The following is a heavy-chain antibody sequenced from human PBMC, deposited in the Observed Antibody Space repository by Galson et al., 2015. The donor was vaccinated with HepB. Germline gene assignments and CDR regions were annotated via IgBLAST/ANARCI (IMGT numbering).Heavy chain of an antibody. CDR1: GYTFTSYG. V-gene: IGHV1-18*01. CDR3: ARSQIAIQGENDSSGYLFDL. CDR2: ISAYNGNT. J-gene: IGHJ2*01. D-gene: IGHD3-22*01. Sequence: SVKVSCKASGYTFTSYGISWVRQAPGQGLEWMGWISAYNGNTNYAQKLQGRVTMTTDTSTSTAYMELRSLRSDDTAVYYCARSQIAIQGENDSSGYLFDLWGRGTLVTVSS.